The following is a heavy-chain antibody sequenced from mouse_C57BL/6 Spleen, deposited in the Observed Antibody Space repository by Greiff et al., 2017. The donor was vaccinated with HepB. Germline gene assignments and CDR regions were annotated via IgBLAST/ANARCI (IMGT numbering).Heavy chain of an antibody. CDR2: IDPSDSYT. CDR3: ARNGY. V-gene: IGHV1-59*01. CDR1: GYTFTSYW. Sequence: QVQLQQPGAELVRSGTSVKLSCKASGYTFTSYWMHWVKQRPGQGLEWIGVIDPSDSYTNYNQKFKGKATLTVDTSSSTAYMQLSSLTSEDSAVYYCARNGYWGQGTTLTVSS. J-gene: IGHJ2*01.